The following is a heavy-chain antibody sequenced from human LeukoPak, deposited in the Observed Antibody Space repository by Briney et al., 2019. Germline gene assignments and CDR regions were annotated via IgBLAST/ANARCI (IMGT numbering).Heavy chain of an antibody. D-gene: IGHD6-19*01. J-gene: IGHJ4*02. CDR1: GFTFDDYA. Sequence: SGGSLILSCAGSGFTFDDYAMHWVRQAPGKGLEWLSIISYNGGFIDYADSVKARFTISRDNAKNSLYLQLDSLRAEDTAIYYCAKVRGKYSSHFFFDYWGQGTLVTVSS. V-gene: IGHV3-9*01. CDR3: AKVRGKYSSHFFFDY. CDR2: ISYNGGFI.